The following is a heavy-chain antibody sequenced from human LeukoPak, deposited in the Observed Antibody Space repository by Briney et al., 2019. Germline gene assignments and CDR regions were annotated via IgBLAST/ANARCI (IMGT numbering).Heavy chain of an antibody. CDR3: AKDLGTSPTPRGYFDY. V-gene: IGHV3-30*02. J-gene: IGHJ4*02. CDR2: IRYDGSDK. Sequence: GGSLRLSCAASGFSFSSSAMHWVRQAPGKGLEWVAFIRYDGSDKYYADSVKGRFTISRDNSKNTLYLQMDNLRTEDTAVYYCAKDLGTSPTPRGYFDYWGQGTLVAVSS. CDR1: GFSFSSSA. D-gene: IGHD7-27*01.